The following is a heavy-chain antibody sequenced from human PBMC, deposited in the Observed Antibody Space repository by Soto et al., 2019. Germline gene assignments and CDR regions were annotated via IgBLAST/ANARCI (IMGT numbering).Heavy chain of an antibody. J-gene: IGHJ4*02. D-gene: IGHD5-12*01. CDR2: ISSSSSYI. V-gene: IGHV3-21*01. CDR3: ARAGLPTV. CDR1: GFTFSSYS. Sequence: PGGSLRLSCAASGFTFSSYSMNWVRQAPGKGLEWVSSISSSSSYIYYADSVNGLLTISRDNANYSLYLQMISLRAEDTAVYYCARAGLPTVWGQGTLVTVSS.